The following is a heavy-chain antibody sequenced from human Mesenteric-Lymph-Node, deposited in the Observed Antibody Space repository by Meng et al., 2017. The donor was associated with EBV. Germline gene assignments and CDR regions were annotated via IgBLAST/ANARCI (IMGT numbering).Heavy chain of an antibody. CDR3: VRASWNN. CDR1: GFIVSGHY. D-gene: IGHD1/OR15-1a*01. CDR2: IYTDGRT. J-gene: IGHJ4*02. Sequence: VQGWKFGGGLLHPGGSLRLSCADSGFIVSGHYMSWVRQAPGKGLEWVSVIYTDGRTYSAESVKGRFTISRDNSKNTLFIQMNNLRVVDTAVYYCVRASWNNWGQGTLVTASS. V-gene: IGHV3-53*01.